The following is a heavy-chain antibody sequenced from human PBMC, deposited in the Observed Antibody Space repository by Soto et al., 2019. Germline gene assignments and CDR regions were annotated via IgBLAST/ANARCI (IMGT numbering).Heavy chain of an antibody. CDR1: GFTFSSYS. CDR3: ARVGSGSLIENFDY. D-gene: IGHD1-26*01. J-gene: IGHJ4*02. V-gene: IGHV3-21*01. CDR2: ISSSSSYI. Sequence: PGGSLRLSCAASGFTFSSYSMNWVRQAPGKGLEWVSSISSSSSYIYYADSVKGRFTISRDNAKNSLYLQMNSLRAEDTAVYYCARVGSGSLIENFDYWGQGTLVTVSS.